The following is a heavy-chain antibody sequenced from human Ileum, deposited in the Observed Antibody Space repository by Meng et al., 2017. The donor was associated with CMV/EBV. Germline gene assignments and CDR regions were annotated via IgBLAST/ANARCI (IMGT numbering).Heavy chain of an antibody. CDR3: SSLGDY. CDR1: GFSFSSFG. CDR2: VRSDGSNK. V-gene: IGHV3-30*02. Sequence: VERVVCGAGVVQPGGSLVLSGAASGFSFSSFGIHWVRHVPGKALEWVAFVRSDGSNKYYADSVKGRFTISRDNSENTLFLQMNSLRADDTAVYYCSSLGDYWGQGTLVTVSS. J-gene: IGHJ4*02. D-gene: IGHD3-16*01.